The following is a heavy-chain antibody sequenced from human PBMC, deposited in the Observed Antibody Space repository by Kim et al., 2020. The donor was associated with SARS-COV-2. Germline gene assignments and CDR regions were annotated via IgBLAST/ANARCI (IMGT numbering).Heavy chain of an antibody. Sequence: ASVKVSCKASGYTFTSYGISWVRQAPGQGLEWMGWISAYNGNTNYAQKLQGRVTMTTDTSTSTAYMELRSLRSDDTAVYYCARAPTNWNDVAVDIWGQGTMVTVSS. D-gene: IGHD1-1*01. V-gene: IGHV1-18*01. CDR1: GYTFTSYG. CDR3: ARAPTNWNDVAVDI. CDR2: ISAYNGNT. J-gene: IGHJ3*02.